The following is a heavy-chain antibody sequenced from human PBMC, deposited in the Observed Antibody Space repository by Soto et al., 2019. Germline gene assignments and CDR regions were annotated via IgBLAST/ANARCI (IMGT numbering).Heavy chain of an antibody. J-gene: IGHJ6*03. CDR3: AKSPLYDYIFEADYYYMDV. Sequence: GGSLRLSCAASGFTFSSYAMSWVRQAPGKGLEWVSAISGSGGSTYYADSVKGRFTISRDNSKNTLYLQMNSLRAEDTAVYYCAKSPLYDYIFEADYYYMDVWGKGTTVTVSS. CDR1: GFTFSSYA. CDR2: ISGSGGST. V-gene: IGHV3-23*01. D-gene: IGHD4-4*01.